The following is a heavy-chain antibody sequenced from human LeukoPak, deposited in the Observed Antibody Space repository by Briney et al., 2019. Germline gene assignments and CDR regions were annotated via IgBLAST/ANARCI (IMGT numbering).Heavy chain of an antibody. CDR1: GFTFSSYG. D-gene: IGHD2-15*01. CDR3: AKDENVVVVAATHPFDY. V-gene: IGHV3-23*01. CDR2: ISGSGGST. Sequence: GGTLRLSCAASGFTFSSYGMSWVRQAPGKGLEWVSAISGSGGSTYYADSVKGRFTISRDNSKNTLYLQMNSLRAEDTAVYYCAKDENVVVVAATHPFDYWGQGTLVTVSS. J-gene: IGHJ4*02.